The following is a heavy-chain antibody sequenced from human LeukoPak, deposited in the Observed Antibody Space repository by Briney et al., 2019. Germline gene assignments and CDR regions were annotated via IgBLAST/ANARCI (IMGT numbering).Heavy chain of an antibody. CDR3: ARGPTRRQQLGSHDY. D-gene: IGHD6-13*01. J-gene: IGHJ4*02. CDR2: ISSSSSYI. Sequence: PGGSLRLSCAASGFTFSSYSMNWVRQAPGKGLEWVSSISSSSSYIYYADSVKGRFTISRDNAKNSLYLQMNSLRAEDTAVYYCARGPTRRQQLGSHDYWGQGTLVTVSS. V-gene: IGHV3-21*01. CDR1: GFTFSSYS.